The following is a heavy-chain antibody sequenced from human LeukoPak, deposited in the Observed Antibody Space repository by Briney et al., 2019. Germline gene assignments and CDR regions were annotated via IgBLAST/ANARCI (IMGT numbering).Heavy chain of an antibody. J-gene: IGHJ6*03. D-gene: IGHD6-6*01. CDR1: GFTFSSYS. CDR3: ARDGVAARKPRYYYMDV. V-gene: IGHV3-21*01. CDR2: ISSSSSCI. Sequence: PGGSLRLSCAASGFTFSSYSMNWVRQAPGKGLEWVSSISSSSSCIYYADSVKGRFTISRDNAKNSLYLQMNSLRAEDTAVYYCARDGVAARKPRYYYMDVWGKGTTVTVSS.